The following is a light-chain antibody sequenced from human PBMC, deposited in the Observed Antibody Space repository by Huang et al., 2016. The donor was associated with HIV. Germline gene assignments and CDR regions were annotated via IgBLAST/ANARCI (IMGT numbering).Light chain of an antibody. Sequence: DIQMTQSPSAMSASVGDRVTITCRASQDISNYYLAWFQQTPGKVPKRLIYGASSLQGGVPSRFSGSGSGTEFTLTISSLQPEDFATYYCLQHNFYPYTFGQGTKLEI. CDR3: LQHNFYPYT. CDR1: QDISNYY. J-gene: IGKJ2*01. CDR2: GAS. V-gene: IGKV1-17*03.